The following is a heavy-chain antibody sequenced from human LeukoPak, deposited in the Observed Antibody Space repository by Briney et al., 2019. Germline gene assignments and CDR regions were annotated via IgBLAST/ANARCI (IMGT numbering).Heavy chain of an antibody. V-gene: IGHV3-9*03. D-gene: IGHD4-23*01. J-gene: IGHJ4*02. CDR2: ISWNSGSI. CDR1: GFTFDDYA. CDR3: AKDTGGKLDY. Sequence: GRSLRLSCAASGFTFDDYAMHWVRQAPGKGLEWGSSISWNSGSIGYADSVKGRFTIPRDNAKNSLYLQMNSLRAEDMALYYCAKDTGGKLDYWGQGTLVTVSS.